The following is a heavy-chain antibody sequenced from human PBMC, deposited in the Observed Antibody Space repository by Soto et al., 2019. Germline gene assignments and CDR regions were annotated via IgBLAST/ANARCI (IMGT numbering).Heavy chain of an antibody. CDR3: AHAVATGNDAFDI. Sequence: QITLKESGPTLVKPTQPLTLTCTFSGFSLSTSGVGVGWIRQPPGKALEWLALICWDDDKRYSPSLKSKLTSTQDTAKTQVVPTITTMDPVDTATYYRAHAVATGNDAFDIWGRGTLVTVSS. CDR1: GFSLSTSGVG. D-gene: IGHD5-12*01. V-gene: IGHV2-5*02. CDR2: ICWDDDK. J-gene: IGHJ3*02.